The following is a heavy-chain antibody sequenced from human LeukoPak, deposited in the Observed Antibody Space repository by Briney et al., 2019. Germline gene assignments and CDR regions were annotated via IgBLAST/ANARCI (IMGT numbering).Heavy chain of an antibody. V-gene: IGHV3-21*04. CDR3: AKVDKLDYYDSSGYAD. J-gene: IGHJ4*02. CDR2: ISSSSSYI. D-gene: IGHD3-22*01. Sequence: GGSLRLSCVASGFTFSSYTMNWVRQAPGKGLEWVSSISSSSSYIYYTDSVKGRFTISRDNSKNTLYLQMNSLRAEDTAVYYCAKVDKLDYYDSSGYADWGQGTLVTVSS. CDR1: GFTFSSYT.